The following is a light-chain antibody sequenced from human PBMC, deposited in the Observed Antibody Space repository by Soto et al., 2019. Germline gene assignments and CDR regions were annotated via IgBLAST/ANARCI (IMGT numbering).Light chain of an antibody. CDR1: SSDVGGYDY. J-gene: IGLJ1*01. V-gene: IGLV2-11*01. Sequence: QSALTQPRSVSGSPGQSVTISCTGTSSDVGGYDYVSWYQQHPGKAPKVMIYDVSKRPSGVPHRFSGSKSGNTASLTISGLQAGDEADYYCCSYAGNSYVFGSGTKLTVL. CDR2: DVS. CDR3: CSYAGNSYV.